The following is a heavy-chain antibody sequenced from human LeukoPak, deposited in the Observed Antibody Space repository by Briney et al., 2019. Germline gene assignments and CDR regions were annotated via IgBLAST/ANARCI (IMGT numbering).Heavy chain of an antibody. CDR3: ARGPLYYYDSSGYYYYYYMDV. J-gene: IGHJ6*03. V-gene: IGHV4-34*01. CDR1: GGSFSGYY. Sequence: LETLSLTCAVYGGSFSGYYWSWIRQPPGKGLEWIGGINHSGSTNYNPSLKSRVTISVDTSKNQFSLKLSSVTAADTAVYYCARGPLYYYDSSGYYYYYYMDVWGKGTTVTVSS. CDR2: INHSGST. D-gene: IGHD3-22*01.